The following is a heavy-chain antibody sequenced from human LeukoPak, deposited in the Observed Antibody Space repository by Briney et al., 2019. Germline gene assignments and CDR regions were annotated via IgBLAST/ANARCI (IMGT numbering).Heavy chain of an antibody. J-gene: IGHJ6*03. Sequence: GGSLRLSCAASGFTFSYYSTNWVRQAPGKGLEWVSYISSSGSTIYYADSVKGRLTISRDNAKNSLYLQLDRLRAEDTAVYYCAGSEMATTSYYYYMDVWGKGTTVTVSS. V-gene: IGHV3-48*04. CDR3: AGSEMATTSYYYYMDV. D-gene: IGHD5-24*01. CDR1: GFTFSYYS. CDR2: ISSSGSTI.